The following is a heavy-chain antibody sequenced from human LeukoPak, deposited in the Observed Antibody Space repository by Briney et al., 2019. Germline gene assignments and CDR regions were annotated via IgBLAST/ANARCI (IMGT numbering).Heavy chain of an antibody. D-gene: IGHD4-17*01. Sequence: ASVKVSCKASGYTFTASYMNWVRQAPGQGLEWMGWINPNSGGTNYAQKFQGRVTMTRDTSINTAYMELSRLRSDDTAVYYCARVANGDYAVYCFDYWGQGALVTVSS. V-gene: IGHV1-2*02. CDR3: ARVANGDYAVYCFDY. CDR1: GYTFTASY. J-gene: IGHJ4*02. CDR2: INPNSGGT.